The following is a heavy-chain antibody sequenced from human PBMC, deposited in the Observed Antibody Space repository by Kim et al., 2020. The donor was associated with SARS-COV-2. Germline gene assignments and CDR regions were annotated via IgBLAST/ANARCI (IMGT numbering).Heavy chain of an antibody. CDR2: ISGSGGST. J-gene: IGHJ4*02. V-gene: IGHV3-23*01. D-gene: IGHD6-13*01. CDR3: ANSEGPVGIAAAGTAKTFDY. CDR1: GFTFSSYA. Sequence: GGSLRLSCAASGFTFSSYAMSWVRQAPGKGLEWVSAISGSGGSTYYADSVKGRFTISRDNSKNTLYLQMNSLRAEDTAVYYCANSEGPVGIAAAGTAKTFDYWGQGTLVTVSS.